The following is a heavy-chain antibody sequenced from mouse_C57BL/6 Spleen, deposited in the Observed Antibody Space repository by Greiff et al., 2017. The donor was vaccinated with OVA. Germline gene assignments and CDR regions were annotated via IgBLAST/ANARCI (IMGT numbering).Heavy chain of an antibody. Sequence: VQVVESGPGLVQPSQSLSITCTVSGFSLTSYGVHWVRQSPGKGLEWLGVIWSGGSTDYNAAFISRLSISKDNSKSQVFFKMNSLQADDTAIYYCARKGDYDYDGFAYWGQGTLVTVSA. CDR3: ARKGDYDYDGFAY. D-gene: IGHD2-4*01. V-gene: IGHV2-2*01. CDR2: IWSGGST. CDR1: GFSLTSYG. J-gene: IGHJ3*01.